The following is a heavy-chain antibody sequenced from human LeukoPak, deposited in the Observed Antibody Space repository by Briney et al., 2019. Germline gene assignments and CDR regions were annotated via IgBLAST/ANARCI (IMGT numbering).Heavy chain of an antibody. CDR2: VSQSGGA. J-gene: IGHJ3*02. V-gene: IGHV4-34*01. CDR1: GASFSGYH. CDR3: AGSYGGNAVGPFDI. D-gene: IGHD4-23*01. Sequence: SETLSLTCAVSGASFSGYHCSWIRQTPGKGLEWIGEVSQSGGASYNPSLKSRVTISVETSKSHVSLKLSSVTAADTAMYYCAGSYGGNAVGPFDIWGQGTMVTVSS.